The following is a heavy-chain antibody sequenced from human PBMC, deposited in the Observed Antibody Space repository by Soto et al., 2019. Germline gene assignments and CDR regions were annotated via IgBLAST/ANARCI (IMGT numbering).Heavy chain of an antibody. V-gene: IGHV5-51*01. Sequence: LKISCEGSGYNFNTYWIGWVRQMPGKGLEWMALIYPGDSDTRYSPSFEGQVTLSVDRSISTAYLQWSSLKASDTAIYYCATSTVSYVDIVSSTTRGYFDHWGQGTLVTVSS. CDR1: GYNFNTYW. J-gene: IGHJ4*02. CDR3: ATSTVSYVDIVSSTTRGYFDH. CDR2: IYPGDSDT. D-gene: IGHD5-12*01.